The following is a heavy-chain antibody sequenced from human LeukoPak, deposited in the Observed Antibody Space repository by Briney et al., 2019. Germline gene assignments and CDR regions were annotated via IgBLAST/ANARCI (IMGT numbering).Heavy chain of an antibody. D-gene: IGHD3-22*01. J-gene: IGHJ5*02. CDR2: IIPILGIA. Sequence: VASVKVSCKASGGTFSSYAISWVRQAPGQGLEWMGRIIPILGIANYAQKFQGRVTITADKSTSTAYMELSSLRSEDTAVYYCAREVMRDDYDSSGHPRGQGTLVTVSS. CDR3: AREVMRDDYDSSGHP. CDR1: GGTFSSYA. V-gene: IGHV1-69*04.